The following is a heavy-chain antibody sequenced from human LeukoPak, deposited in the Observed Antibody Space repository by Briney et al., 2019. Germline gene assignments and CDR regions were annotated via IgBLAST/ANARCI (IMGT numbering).Heavy chain of an antibody. CDR2: IYYSGST. D-gene: IGHD3-10*01. CDR3: ARDSLLWFGESTKYGMDV. V-gene: IGHV4-30-4*01. J-gene: IGHJ6*02. Sequence: PSETLTLTCTVSGGSISSGDYYWSWIRQPPGKGLEWIGYIYYSGSTYYNPSLKSRVTISVDTSKNQFSLKLSSVTAADTAVYYCARDSLLWFGESTKYGMDVWGQGTTVTVSS. CDR1: GGSISSGDYY.